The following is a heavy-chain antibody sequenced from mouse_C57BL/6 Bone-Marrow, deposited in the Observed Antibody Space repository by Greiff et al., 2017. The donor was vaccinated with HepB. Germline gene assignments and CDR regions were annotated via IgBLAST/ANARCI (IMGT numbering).Heavy chain of an antibody. CDR1: GYTFTSYW. V-gene: IGHV1-55*01. CDR2: IYPGSGST. D-gene: IGHD2-4*01. J-gene: IGHJ1*03. Sequence: QVQLQHPGAELVKPGASVKMSCKASGYTFTSYWITWVKQRPGQGLEWIGDIYPGSGSTNYNEKFKSKATLTVDTSSSTAYMQLSSLTSEDSAVYYCASGDYDYDRGYFDVWGTGTTVTVSS. CDR3: ASGDYDYDRGYFDV.